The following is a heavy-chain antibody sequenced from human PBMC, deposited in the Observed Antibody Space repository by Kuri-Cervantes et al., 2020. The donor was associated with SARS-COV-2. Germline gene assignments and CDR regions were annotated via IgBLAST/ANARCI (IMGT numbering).Heavy chain of an antibody. CDR1: GFTFSSYS. J-gene: IGHJ4*02. D-gene: IGHD5-18*01. Sequence: LSLTCAASGFTFSSYSMNWVRQGPGKGLEWVSSISSSSSYIYYADSVKGRFTIYRDNAKNSLYLHMNSLRAEDTAMYYCATDTAMVDYWGQGTLVTVSS. CDR3: ATDTAMVDY. CDR2: ISSSSSYI. V-gene: IGHV3-21*01.